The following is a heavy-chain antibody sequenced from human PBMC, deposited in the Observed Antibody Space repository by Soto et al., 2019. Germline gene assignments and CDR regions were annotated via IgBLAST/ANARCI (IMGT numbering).Heavy chain of an antibody. CDR3: AKGLVRGPYYYYYGMDV. Sequence: GGSLTLSCASRSCAFPSYWVACVVQAPGKGLEWVAVISYDGSNKYYADSVKGRFTISRDNSKNTLYLQMNSLRAEDTAVYYCAKGLVRGPYYYYYGMDVWGQGT. J-gene: IGHJ6*02. CDR2: ISYDGSNK. V-gene: IGHV3-30*18. D-gene: IGHD3-10*01. CDR1: SCAFPSYW.